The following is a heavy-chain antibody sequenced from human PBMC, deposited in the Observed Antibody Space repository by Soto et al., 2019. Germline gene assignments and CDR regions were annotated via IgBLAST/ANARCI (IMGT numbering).Heavy chain of an antibody. D-gene: IGHD2-2*01. V-gene: IGHV3-23*01. Sequence: ESLRLSCAASGFTFSSNAMTWVRQTPGKGLEWVSALSGSGGSTFCADSVKGRFTISRDNSKNTLYLQMNSLRAEDTAVYYCAKSNLVVVPSSMGYWGRGTLVTVSS. CDR3: AKSNLVVVPSSMGY. CDR2: LSGSGGST. J-gene: IGHJ4*02. CDR1: GFTFSSNA.